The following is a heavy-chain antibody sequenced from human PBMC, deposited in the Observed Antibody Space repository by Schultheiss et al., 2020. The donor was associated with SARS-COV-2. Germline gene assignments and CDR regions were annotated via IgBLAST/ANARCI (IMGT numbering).Heavy chain of an antibody. D-gene: IGHD3-22*01. CDR2: IYSGGST. CDR3: ARDFNYYDSSGHDAFDI. J-gene: IGHJ3*02. Sequence: GGSLRLSCAASGFTVSSNYMSWVRQAPGKGLEWVSVIYSGGSTYYADSVKGRFTISRHNSKNTLYLQMNSLRAEDTAVYYCARDFNYYDSSGHDAFDIWGQGTMVTVSS. CDR1: GFTVSSNY. V-gene: IGHV3-53*04.